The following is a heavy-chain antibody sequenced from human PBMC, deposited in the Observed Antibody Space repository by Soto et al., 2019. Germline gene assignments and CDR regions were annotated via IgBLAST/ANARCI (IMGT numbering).Heavy chain of an antibody. Sequence: QVQLVQSGAEVRKPGASVKVSCKASGYTFNTYGISWVRQAPGQGLEWMGGIIPIFGTANYAQKFQGRVTITADESTSTAYMELSSLRSEDTAVYYCASGRVTGHAFDIWGQGTMVTVSS. CDR1: GYTFNTYG. V-gene: IGHV1-69*13. D-gene: IGHD2-21*02. CDR2: IIPIFGTA. CDR3: ASGRVTGHAFDI. J-gene: IGHJ3*02.